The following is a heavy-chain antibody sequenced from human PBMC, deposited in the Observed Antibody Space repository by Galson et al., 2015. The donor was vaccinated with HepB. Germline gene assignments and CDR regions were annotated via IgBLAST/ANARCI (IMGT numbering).Heavy chain of an antibody. J-gene: IGHJ1*01. CDR1: GFTFSSYA. Sequence: SLRLSCAVSGFTFSSYAINWVRQAPGKGLEWVATISGSGDYTYYADSVKGRFTISRDNSKNTLYLQMDSLRVDDTAVYYCAKDKAASGTEYFQNWGQGTLVTVSS. CDR3: AKDKAASGTEYFQN. D-gene: IGHD6-13*01. CDR2: ISGSGDYT. V-gene: IGHV3-23*01.